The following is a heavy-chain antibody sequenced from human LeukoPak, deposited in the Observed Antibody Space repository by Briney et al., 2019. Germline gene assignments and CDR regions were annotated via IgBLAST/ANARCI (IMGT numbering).Heavy chain of an antibody. J-gene: IGHJ4*02. V-gene: IGHV3-11*04. Sequence: GGSLRLSCAASGFTFSDYYMSWVRQAPGKGLEWVSYISGSGGNIYYADSVKGRSTITRDNAKNSLFLQMNSLRAEDTAVYYCARGFLFPYYFDYWGQGTLVTVSS. CDR2: ISGSGGNI. CDR3: ARGFLFPYYFDY. CDR1: GFTFSDYY.